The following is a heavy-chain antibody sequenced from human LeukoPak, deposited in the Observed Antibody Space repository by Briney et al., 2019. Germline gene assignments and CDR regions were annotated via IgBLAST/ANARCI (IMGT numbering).Heavy chain of an antibody. V-gene: IGHV3-30*04. D-gene: IGHD3-10*01. CDR2: ISYDGSNK. CDR3: AKDRAPYGSGSYGDY. J-gene: IGHJ4*02. Sequence: GGSLRLSCAASGFTFSSYAMHWVRQAPGKGLEWVAVISYDGSNKYYADSVKGRFTISRDNSKNTLYLQMNSLRAEDTAVYYCAKDRAPYGSGSYGDYWGQGTLVTVSS. CDR1: GFTFSSYA.